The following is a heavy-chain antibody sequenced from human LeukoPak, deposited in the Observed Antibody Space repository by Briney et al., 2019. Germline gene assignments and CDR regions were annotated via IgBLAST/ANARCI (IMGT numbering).Heavy chain of an antibody. J-gene: IGHJ4*02. Sequence: PGGSLKLSCAASGFTVSNNYMSWVRQAPGKGLEWVSAISGSGGSTYYADSVTGRFTISRDNSKNTLYLQMNSLRAEDTAVYYCAKCLGSGWCASSDWGQGTLVTVSS. D-gene: IGHD6-13*01. CDR1: GFTVSNNY. CDR2: ISGSGGST. V-gene: IGHV3-23*01. CDR3: AKCLGSGWCASSD.